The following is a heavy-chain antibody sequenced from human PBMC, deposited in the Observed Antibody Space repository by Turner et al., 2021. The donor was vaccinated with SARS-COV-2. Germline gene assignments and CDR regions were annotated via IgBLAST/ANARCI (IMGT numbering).Heavy chain of an antibody. J-gene: IGHJ2*01. CDR1: GYTLTELP. Sequence: QVQLVQSGAEVKKPGASVKVSCNVSGYTLTELPIHWVRQAPGKGLEWMGGFDPEDGETIYAQKFQGRVTMTEDTSTDTAYMELSSLRSEDTAVYYCATTLVTLIGDWYFDLWGRGTLVTVSS. V-gene: IGHV1-24*01. CDR2: FDPEDGET. CDR3: ATTLVTLIGDWYFDL. D-gene: IGHD3-22*01.